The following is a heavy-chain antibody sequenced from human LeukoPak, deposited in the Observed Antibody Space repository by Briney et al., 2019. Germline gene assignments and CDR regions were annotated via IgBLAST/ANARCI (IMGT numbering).Heavy chain of an antibody. D-gene: IGHD3-22*01. CDR2: IYSSDNT. J-gene: IGHJ4*02. V-gene: IGHV3-53*01. Sequence: PGGSLRLSCAASGFTVSSNYMSWVRQAPGKGLEWVSLIYSSDNTYYADSVKGRFTISRDNSKNTLFLQMNSLSAEDTAVYHCARDLGPYSSGPDFWGQGTLVTVSS. CDR3: ARDLGPYSSGPDF. CDR1: GFTVSSNY.